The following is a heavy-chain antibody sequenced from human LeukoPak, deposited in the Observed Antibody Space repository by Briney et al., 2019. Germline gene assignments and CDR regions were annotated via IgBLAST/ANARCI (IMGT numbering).Heavy chain of an antibody. CDR1: GYTFTGYY. D-gene: IGHD5-12*01. CDR3: ARGFGGYDLDTFDY. Sequence: ASVKVSCKASGYTFTGYYMHWVRQAPGQGLEWMGGIIPIFGTANYAQKFQGRVTITADESTSTAYMELSSLRSEDTAVYYCARGFGGYDLDTFDYWGQGTLVTVSS. J-gene: IGHJ4*02. CDR2: IIPIFGTA. V-gene: IGHV1-69*13.